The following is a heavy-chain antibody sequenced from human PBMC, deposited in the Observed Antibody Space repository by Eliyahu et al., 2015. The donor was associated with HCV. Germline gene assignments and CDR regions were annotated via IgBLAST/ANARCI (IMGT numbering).Heavy chain of an antibody. CDR1: GYIFSTYA. CDR2: INTGNGDT. CDR3: ARDTFGNYYFGSLKLWFDP. V-gene: IGHV1-3*04. J-gene: IGHJ5*02. D-gene: IGHD3-10*01. Sequence: QVQLVQSGAEVKKPGASVKVSCXTSGYIFSTYAIXWVRQTPGQRLEWMGWINTGNGDTKYSQNFQGRLTITRDTSASTAYMELSSLRSEDTAVYYCARDTFGNYYFGSLKLWFDPWGRGTLVSVSS.